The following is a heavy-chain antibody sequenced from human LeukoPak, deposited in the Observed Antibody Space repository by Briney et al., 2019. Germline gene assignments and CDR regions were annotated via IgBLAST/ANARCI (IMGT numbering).Heavy chain of an antibody. CDR3: ARDGYYDSSDSKGFEI. CDR2: IYNSGST. J-gene: IGHJ3*02. V-gene: IGHV4-59*01. CDR1: GGFINNYY. Sequence: KTSETLSLTCTVSGGFINNYYWSWIRQSPGKGLEWIGYIYNSGSTNYNPSLKSRVTISVDTSKKQFSLKLSSVTAADTAVYYCARDGYYDSSDSKGFEIWGQGTMVTVSS. D-gene: IGHD3-22*01.